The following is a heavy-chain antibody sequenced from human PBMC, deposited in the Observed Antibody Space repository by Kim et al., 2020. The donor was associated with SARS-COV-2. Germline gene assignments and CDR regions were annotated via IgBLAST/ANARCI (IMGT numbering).Heavy chain of an antibody. CDR1: GFTFSSYA. D-gene: IGHD3-3*01. V-gene: IGHV3-30*04. CDR3: ARAVRDDFWSGYPPDY. J-gene: IGHJ4*02. CDR2: ISYDGSNK. Sequence: GGSLRLSCAASGFTFSSYAMHWVRQAPGKGLEWVAVISYDGSNKYYADSVKGRFTISSDNSKNTLYLHMNSLRAEDTAVYYCARAVRDDFWSGYPPDYWGQGTLVTVSS.